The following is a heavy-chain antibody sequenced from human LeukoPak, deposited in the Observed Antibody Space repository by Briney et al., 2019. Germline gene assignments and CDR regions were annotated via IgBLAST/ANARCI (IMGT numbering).Heavy chain of an antibody. CDR2: IYHSGST. V-gene: IGHV4-30-2*01. CDR1: GGSISSGGYS. Sequence: SQTLSLTCAVSGGSISSGGYSWSWIRQPPGKGLEWIGYIYHSGSTYYNPSLKSRVTISVDRSKNQFSLKLSSVTAADTAVYYCAREGTGYSGYDWYYFDYWGQGTLVIVSS. J-gene: IGHJ4*02. D-gene: IGHD5-12*01. CDR3: AREGTGYSGYDWYYFDY.